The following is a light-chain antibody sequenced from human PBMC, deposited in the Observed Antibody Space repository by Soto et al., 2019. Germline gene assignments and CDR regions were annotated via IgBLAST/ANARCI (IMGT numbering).Light chain of an antibody. CDR1: SSNIGRDT. CDR2: NDD. J-gene: IGLJ2*01. CDR3: GTWDSSLSAVV. V-gene: IGLV1-44*01. Sequence: QSVLTQPPSVSGTPGLRVTISCSGGSSNIGRDTVNWYQQLPGTAPKLLMFNDDQRPSGVPDRFSGSRSGTSASLAISGLQSDDEADYYCGTWDSSLSAVVFGGGTKLTVL.